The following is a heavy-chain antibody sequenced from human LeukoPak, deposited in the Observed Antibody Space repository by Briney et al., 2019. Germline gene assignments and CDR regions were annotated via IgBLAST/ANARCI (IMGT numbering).Heavy chain of an antibody. D-gene: IGHD3-22*01. J-gene: IGHJ4*02. CDR2: FDPEDGET. CDR1: GYTLTELS. V-gene: IGHV1-24*01. Sequence: GASVKVSCKVSGYTLTELSMHWVRQAPGKGLEWMGGFDPEDGETIYAQKSQGRVTMTEDTSTDTAYMELSSLRSEDTAVYYCATKHTDSSGYYWSYWGQGTLVTVSS. CDR3: ATKHTDSSGYYWSY.